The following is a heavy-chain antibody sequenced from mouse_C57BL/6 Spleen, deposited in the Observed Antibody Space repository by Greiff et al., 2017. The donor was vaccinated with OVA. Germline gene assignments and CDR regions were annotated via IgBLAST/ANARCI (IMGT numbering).Heavy chain of an antibody. Sequence: QVQLQQSDAELVKPGASVKISCKVSGYTFTDYTIHWMKQRPEQGLEWIGYIYPRDGSTKYNEKFKGKATLTADKSSSTAYMQLNSLTSEDSAVYFCAREGNDYDGDYYAMDYWGQGTSVTVSS. D-gene: IGHD2-4*01. J-gene: IGHJ4*01. V-gene: IGHV1-78*01. CDR2: IYPRDGST. CDR3: AREGNDYDGDYYAMDY. CDR1: GYTFTDYT.